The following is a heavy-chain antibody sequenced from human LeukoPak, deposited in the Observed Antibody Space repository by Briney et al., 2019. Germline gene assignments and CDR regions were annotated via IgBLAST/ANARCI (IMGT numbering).Heavy chain of an antibody. CDR3: ARQAGYYYYGMDV. Sequence: PGGSLRLSCAASGFTVSSNYMSWVRQAPGKGLEWVSVIYSGGSTYYADSVKGRFTLSRDNSKNTLYLQMNSLRAEDTAVYYCARQAGYYYYGMDVWGKGTTVTVSS. CDR1: GFTVSSNY. J-gene: IGHJ6*04. V-gene: IGHV3-53*01. CDR2: IYSGGST.